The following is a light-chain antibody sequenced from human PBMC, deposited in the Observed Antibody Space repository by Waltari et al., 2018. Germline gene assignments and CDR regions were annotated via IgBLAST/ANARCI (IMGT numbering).Light chain of an antibody. Sequence: QSVLTQPPSASGAPGQSVTISCSGSSSNIGSKYVHWYQHLPGTAPKVLIYYNNQRPSGVPDRFSGSKSGTSASLASTGLRSEDEADYYCAAWDTSLNSVLFGGGTRLTVL. CDR1: SSNIGSKY. CDR2: YNN. CDR3: AAWDTSLNSVL. V-gene: IGLV1-47*02. J-gene: IGLJ7*01.